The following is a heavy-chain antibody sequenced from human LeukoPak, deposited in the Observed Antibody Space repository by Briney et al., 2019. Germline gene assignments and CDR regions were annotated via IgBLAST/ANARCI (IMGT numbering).Heavy chain of an antibody. V-gene: IGHV4-59*01. CDR1: GGSISSYY. J-gene: IGHJ2*01. CDR2: IYYSGST. D-gene: IGHD4-17*01. Sequence: SETLSLTCTVSGGSISSYYWSWIRQPPGKGLEWIGYIYYSGSTNYNPSLKSRVTISVDTSKNQFSLKLSSVTAADTAVYYCAKQYGVPYWYFDLWGRGTLVTVSS. CDR3: AKQYGVPYWYFDL.